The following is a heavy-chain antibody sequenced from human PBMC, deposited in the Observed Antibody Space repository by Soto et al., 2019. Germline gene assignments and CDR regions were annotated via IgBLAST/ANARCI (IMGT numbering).Heavy chain of an antibody. J-gene: IGHJ6*02. CDR1: GFSLSDYA. D-gene: IGHD2-15*01. CDR2: ISSDSRTI. V-gene: IGHV3-48*02. CDR3: ARIKLVAWVFINEDDYDMDV. Sequence: GGSLRLSCVASGFSLSDYAVNWVRQAPGKGLEWVSFISSDSRTIYYADSVEGRFTVSRDNARNSVSLQMDSLRDEDAAVYYCARIKLVAWVFINEDDYDMDVWGQGTTVTVAS.